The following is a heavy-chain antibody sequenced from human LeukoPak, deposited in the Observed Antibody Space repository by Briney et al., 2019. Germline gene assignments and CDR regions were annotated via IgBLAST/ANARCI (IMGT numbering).Heavy chain of an antibody. D-gene: IGHD3-10*01. Sequence: PSETLSLTCTVSGGSISSYYWSWIRQPPGEVLEWIGYIYSSGSTNYNPSLKSRVGISVDTSKNQCSLKLSSVTAADTAVYYCARSGWHSSPLCYFDYWGQGTMVTLSS. CDR3: ARSGWHSSPLCYFDY. J-gene: IGHJ4*02. V-gene: IGHV4-59*08. CDR2: IYSSGST. CDR1: GGSISSYY.